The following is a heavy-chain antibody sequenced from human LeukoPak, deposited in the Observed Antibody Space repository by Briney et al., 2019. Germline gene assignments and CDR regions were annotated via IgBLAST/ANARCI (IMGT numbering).Heavy chain of an antibody. CDR3: ARGRPYLKSGYDY. J-gene: IGHJ4*02. CDR2: INHSGST. Sequence: SETLSLTCAVYGGSLSGYYWSWIRQPPGKGLEWIGEINHSGSTNYNPSLKSRVTISVDTSKNQFSLKLSSVTAADTAVYYCARGRPYLKSGYDYWGQGTLVTVSS. V-gene: IGHV4-34*01. D-gene: IGHD3-10*01. CDR1: GGSLSGYY.